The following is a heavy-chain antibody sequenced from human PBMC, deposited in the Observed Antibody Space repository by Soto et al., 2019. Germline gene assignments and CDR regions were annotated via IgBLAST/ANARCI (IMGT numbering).Heavy chain of an antibody. CDR3: ARSGYNWNDDNWFDP. V-gene: IGHV1-69*02. Sequence: SVKVSCKASGGTFSSYTISWVRQAPGQGLEWMGRIIPILGIANYAQKFQGRVTITTDKSTSTAYMELSSLRSEDTAVYYCARSGYNWNDDNWFDPWGQGTLVTVSA. CDR1: GGTFSSYT. D-gene: IGHD1-20*01. J-gene: IGHJ5*02. CDR2: IIPILGIA.